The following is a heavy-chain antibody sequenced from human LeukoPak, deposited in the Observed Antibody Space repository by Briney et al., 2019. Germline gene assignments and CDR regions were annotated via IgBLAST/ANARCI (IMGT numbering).Heavy chain of an antibody. CDR1: GYTFTSYG. Sequence: GASVKVSCKASGYTFTSYGISWVRQAPGQGLEWLGWISAYNGNTKYTQKLQGRVTMTTDTSTSTAYMELRSLRSDDTAVYYCARDYDWNDPSNWFDPWGQGTLVTVSS. CDR3: ARDYDWNDPSNWFDP. J-gene: IGHJ5*02. CDR2: ISAYNGNT. V-gene: IGHV1-18*01. D-gene: IGHD1-1*01.